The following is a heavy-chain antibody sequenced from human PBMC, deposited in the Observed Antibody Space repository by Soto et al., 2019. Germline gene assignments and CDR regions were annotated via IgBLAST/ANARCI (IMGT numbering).Heavy chain of an antibody. J-gene: IGHJ3*02. Sequence: ASVKVSCKASRYTFTSYGIGWARQAPRQGHPWMAWITAHNGNTNYAQKLQGRVTMTTDTSTSTAYMEGRSLGSGGRAVYYCASEGGIGYCSGGRCQWRAFDIWG. CDR1: RYTFTSYG. CDR2: ITAHNGNT. V-gene: IGHV1-18*01. D-gene: IGHD2-15*01. CDR3: ASEGGIGYCSGGRCQWRAFDI.